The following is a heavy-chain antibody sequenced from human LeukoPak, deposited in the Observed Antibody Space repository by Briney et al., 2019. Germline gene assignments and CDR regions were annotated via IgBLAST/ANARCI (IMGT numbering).Heavy chain of an antibody. V-gene: IGHV4-59*01. J-gene: IGHJ4*02. CDR3: ARGYSSGWYEGETFDY. D-gene: IGHD6-19*01. Sequence: SETLSLTCAVYGGSFSGYYWSWIRQPPGKGLEWIGYIYYSGSTNYNPSLKSRVTISVDTSKNQFSLKLSSVTAADTAVYYCARGYSSGWYEGETFDYWGQGTLVTVSS. CDR2: IYYSGST. CDR1: GGSFSGYY.